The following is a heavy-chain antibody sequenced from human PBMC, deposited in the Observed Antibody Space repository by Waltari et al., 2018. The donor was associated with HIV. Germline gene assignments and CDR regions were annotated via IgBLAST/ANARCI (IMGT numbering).Heavy chain of an antibody. CDR3: ARCGGDGRYGMDV. V-gene: IGHV3-48*04. J-gene: IGHJ6*02. CDR1: GSLFSRLS. Sequence: ELQVVVSGGGMVQPGGSLRLSFAVSGSLFSRLSRNWVRRAPGKGLEEVSYISVTNRTIYYGDSMKGRFTISRDNSKNSLYLQMNSLRVEDTAVYYCARCGGDGRYGMDVWGQGTTVTVSS. CDR2: ISVTNRTI. D-gene: IGHD2-21*02.